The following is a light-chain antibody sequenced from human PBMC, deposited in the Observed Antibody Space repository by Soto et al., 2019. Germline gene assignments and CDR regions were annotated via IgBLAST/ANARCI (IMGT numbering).Light chain of an antibody. Sequence: DIVMTQSPATLSVAPGERVTFSCRASQGVSRKLAWYQHKPGQAPRLLISGASTGATGIPARFSGSGSGTEFTLTIRSLQSEDCAIYYCQQYHTWPITFRGGTKVDIK. CDR3: QQYHTWPIT. J-gene: IGKJ4*01. CDR2: GAS. CDR1: QGVSRK. V-gene: IGKV3-15*01.